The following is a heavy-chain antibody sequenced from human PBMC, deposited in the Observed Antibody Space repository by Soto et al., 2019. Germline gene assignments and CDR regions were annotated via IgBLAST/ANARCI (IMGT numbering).Heavy chain of an antibody. J-gene: IGHJ4*02. V-gene: IGHV1-18*01. CDR1: GYTFTNIG. CDR3: ARGGHCTSTSCYGMFDY. CDR2: ISSYNGNT. Sequence: QVQLVQSGAEVKKPGASVKVSCKASGYTFTNIGISWVRQAPGQGLEWMGWISSYNGNTNYAQKFQGRVTMTTDTSTSTGYRELRSLRSDDTAVYYCARGGHCTSTSCYGMFDYWGQGTLVTVSS. D-gene: IGHD2-2*01.